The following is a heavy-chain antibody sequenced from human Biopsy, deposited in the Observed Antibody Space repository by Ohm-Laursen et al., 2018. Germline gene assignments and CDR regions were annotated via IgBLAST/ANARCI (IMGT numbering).Heavy chain of an antibody. J-gene: IGHJ5*02. V-gene: IGHV4-34*01. CDR3: ARGKRGPVAIPRDNPNRIRGWFDP. CDR2: VSHNGGT. Sequence: SVTLSLTCAVYGGSFSNDYWTWIRQSPGKGLEWIGEVSHNGGTNYNPSLKARVSISMDTSKNQFSLNLTSVTAADTALYYCARGKRGPVAIPRDNPNRIRGWFDPWGPGTLVTVSS. D-gene: IGHD2-21*01. CDR1: GGSFSNDY.